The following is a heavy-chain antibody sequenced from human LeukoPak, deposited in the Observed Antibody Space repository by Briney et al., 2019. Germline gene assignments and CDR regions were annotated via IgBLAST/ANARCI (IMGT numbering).Heavy chain of an antibody. CDR2: ISSNGGST. Sequence: GGSLRLSCAASGFTVRSYYMAWVRQAPGKGLEYVSAISSNGGSTYYANSVKGRFTISRDNSKNTLYLQMGSLRAEDMAVYYCARETMAGPPTDYWGQGTLVTVSS. CDR3: ARETMAGPPTDY. J-gene: IGHJ4*02. D-gene: IGHD3-10*01. CDR1: GFTVRSYY. V-gene: IGHV3-64*01.